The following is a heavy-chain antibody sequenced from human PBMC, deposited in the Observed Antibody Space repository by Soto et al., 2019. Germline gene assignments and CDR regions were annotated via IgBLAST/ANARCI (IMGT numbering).Heavy chain of an antibody. D-gene: IGHD1-1*01. CDR1: GYSFTSYW. Sequence: PGESLKISCKGSGYSFTSYWIAWVRQVPGKGLELMGVIYPGDSDIRYSPSFQGQVTISADKSISTAYLQWSSLKASDSAMYYCARHVVAARGWVEEPLWGQGTLVTVSS. CDR3: ARHVVAARGWVEEPL. CDR2: IYPGDSDI. J-gene: IGHJ4*02. V-gene: IGHV5-51*01.